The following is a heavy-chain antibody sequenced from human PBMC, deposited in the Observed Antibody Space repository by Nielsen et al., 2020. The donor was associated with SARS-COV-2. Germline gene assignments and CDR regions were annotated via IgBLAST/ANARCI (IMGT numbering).Heavy chain of an antibody. D-gene: IGHD4-11*01. J-gene: IGHJ4*02. V-gene: IGHV3-23*01. CDR1: GLTFSSYS. CDR2: ISGSGGST. CDR3: VQTGTVIWYYFDY. Sequence: GGSLRLSCAASGLTFSSYSMNWVRQAPGKGLEWVSAISGSGGSTYYADSVKGRFTISRDNSKNTLYLQMNSLRAEDTAVYYCVQTGTVIWYYFDYWGQGTLVTVSS.